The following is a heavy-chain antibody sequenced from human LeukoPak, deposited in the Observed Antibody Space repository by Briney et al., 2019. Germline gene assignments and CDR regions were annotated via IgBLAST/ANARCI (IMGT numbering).Heavy chain of an antibody. CDR1: GGTFSSYA. V-gene: IGHV1-69*04. D-gene: IGHD2-2*01. J-gene: IGHJ4*02. CDR3: ARGTLPDTPLDY. Sequence: ASVKVSCKASGGTFSSYAISWVRQAPGQGLEWMGRIIPILGIANYAQKFQGRVTITADKSTSTAYMELSSLRSEDTAVYYCARGTLPDTPLDYWGQGTLVTVSS. CDR2: IIPILGIA.